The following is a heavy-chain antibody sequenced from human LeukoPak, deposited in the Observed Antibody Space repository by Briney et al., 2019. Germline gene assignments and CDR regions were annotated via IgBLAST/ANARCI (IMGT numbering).Heavy chain of an antibody. CDR2: MYYSGST. Sequence: SQTLSLTCTVSGGSISSGDYYWSWIRQPPGKGPEWIAYMYYSGSTYYNPSLKGRVTMSADTSKNQFSLKLSSVTAADTAVYYCARPYYYDSRIDPWGQGTLVTVSS. J-gene: IGHJ5*02. D-gene: IGHD3-22*01. CDR1: GGSISSGDYY. V-gene: IGHV4-30-4*01. CDR3: ARPYYYDSRIDP.